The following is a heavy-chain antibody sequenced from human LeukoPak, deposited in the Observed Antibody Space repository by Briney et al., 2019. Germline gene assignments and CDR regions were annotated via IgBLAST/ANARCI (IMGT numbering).Heavy chain of an antibody. V-gene: IGHV1-18*01. D-gene: IGHD3-3*02. CDR2: TSAYNGNT. J-gene: IGHJ5*02. CDR3: ARGLEPGGIRAWFDP. Sequence: ASVKVSCKASGYTFTSYAISWVRQAPGQGLEWMGWTSAYNGNTNYAQKLQGRVTMTTDTSTSTAYMELRSLRSDDTAVYYCARGLEPGGIRAWFDPWGQGTLVTVSS. CDR1: GYTFTSYA.